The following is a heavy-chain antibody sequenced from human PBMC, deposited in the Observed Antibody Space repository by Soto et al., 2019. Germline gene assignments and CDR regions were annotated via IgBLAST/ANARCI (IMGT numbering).Heavy chain of an antibody. CDR2: IIPIFGTA. D-gene: IGHD2-15*01. V-gene: IGHV1-69*01. J-gene: IGHJ6*02. Sequence: QVQLVQSGAEVKKPGSSVKVSCKASGGTFSSYAISWVRQAPGQGLEWMGGIIPIFGTANYAQKFQGRVTITADESTSTAYLELSSLRSEDTAVYYCARGGSIVVVVDATPDYYYGMDVWGQGTTVTVSS. CDR3: ARGGSIVVVVDATPDYYYGMDV. CDR1: GGTFSSYA.